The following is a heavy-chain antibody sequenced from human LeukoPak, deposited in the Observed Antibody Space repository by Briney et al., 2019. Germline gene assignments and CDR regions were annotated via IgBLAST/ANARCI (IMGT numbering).Heavy chain of an antibody. V-gene: IGHV3-7*01. Sequence: GGSLRLSCAASGFTFSSYWMSWVRQAPGKGLEWVANIKQDGSEKYYVDSVKGRFTISRDNAKNSLYLQMNSLRAEDTAVYYCARDLLVVVPAASDVWGKGTTVTVSS. CDR2: IKQDGSEK. CDR3: ARDLLVVVPAASDV. CDR1: GFTFSSYW. J-gene: IGHJ6*04. D-gene: IGHD2-2*01.